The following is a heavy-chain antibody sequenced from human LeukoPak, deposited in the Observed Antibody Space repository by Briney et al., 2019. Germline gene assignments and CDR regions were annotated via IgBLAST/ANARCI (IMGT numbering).Heavy chain of an antibody. CDR2: ISGSGGST. CDR1: GFTFSSYA. J-gene: IGHJ4*02. Sequence: GGSLRLSCAASGFTFSSYAMSWVRQAPGKGLEWVSAISGSGGSTYYADSVKGRFTISRDNSKNTLYLQMNSLRAEDTAVYYCAKVGDSSGWYRAPFDYWGQGTLVPVSS. V-gene: IGHV3-23*01. D-gene: IGHD6-19*01. CDR3: AKVGDSSGWYRAPFDY.